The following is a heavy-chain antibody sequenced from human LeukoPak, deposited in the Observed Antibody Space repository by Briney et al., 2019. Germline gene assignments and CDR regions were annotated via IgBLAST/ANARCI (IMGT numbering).Heavy chain of an antibody. V-gene: IGHV4-31*03. CDR1: GDSISSATYY. CDR3: ARWGYSNYDYYYGMDV. J-gene: IGHJ6*02. CDR2: IYYSGST. D-gene: IGHD4-11*01. Sequence: PSQTLSLTCTVSGDSISSATYYWSWIRRPPGKGLEWIGYIYYSGSTYYNPSLKSRVLILVDTSKNQFSLKLNSVTAADTAVYYCARWGYSNYDYYYGMDVWGQGTTVTVSS.